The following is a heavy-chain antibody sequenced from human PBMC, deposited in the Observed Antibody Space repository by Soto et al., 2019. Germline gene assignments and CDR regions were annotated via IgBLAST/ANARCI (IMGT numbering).Heavy chain of an antibody. CDR2: IYSSVRS. CDR3: ARGREGPFFDF. D-gene: IGHD1-26*01. V-gene: IGHV4-30-2*01. J-gene: IGHJ5*01. CDR1: GASISNGDSS. Sequence: ASQTLSLTCPVSGASISNGDSSWSWIRHPPGRALEWSGYIYSSVRSDYNPSLKSRVAVSIVRSKNQLSLRLTSVTAADAAVYYCARGREGPFFDFWGRGAFVTVSS.